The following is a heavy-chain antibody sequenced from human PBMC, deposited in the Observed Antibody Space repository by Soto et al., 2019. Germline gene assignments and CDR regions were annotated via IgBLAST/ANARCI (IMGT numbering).Heavy chain of an antibody. CDR1: AYTFTSYD. Sequence: ASVKVSCKASAYTFTSYDINWVRQATGQGGEWMGWMNPNSGNTGYAQKFQGRVTMTRNTSISTAYMELSSLRSEDTAVYFCARAGGGYQYNWFDPWGRGTLVTVSS. J-gene: IGHJ5*02. D-gene: IGHD6-13*01. V-gene: IGHV1-8*01. CDR3: ARAGGGYQYNWFDP. CDR2: MNPNSGNT.